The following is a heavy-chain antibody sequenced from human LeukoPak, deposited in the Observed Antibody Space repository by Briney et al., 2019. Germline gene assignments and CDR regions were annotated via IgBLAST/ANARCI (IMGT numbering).Heavy chain of an antibody. J-gene: IGHJ4*02. Sequence: GGSLRLSRAASGFTLSSYAMSWVRQAPGKGLEWVSTITSGGSTYYADSVKGRFTISRDNSKNTLYLQMNSLRAEDTAVYYCAKWAARAVAGIDSWGQGTLVTVSS. CDR3: AKWAARAVAGIDS. V-gene: IGHV3-23*01. CDR2: ITSGGST. CDR1: GFTLSSYA. D-gene: IGHD6-19*01.